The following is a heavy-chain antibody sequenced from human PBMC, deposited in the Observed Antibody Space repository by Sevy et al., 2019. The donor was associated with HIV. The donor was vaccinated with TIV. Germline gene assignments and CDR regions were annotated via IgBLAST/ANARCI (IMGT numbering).Heavy chain of an antibody. V-gene: IGHV3-21*01. J-gene: IGHJ2*01. CDR3: AGGHTNRYGSNWYSHF. CDR1: GFPFISYS. Sequence: GGSLRLSCAAPGFPFISYSMDWVRQAPGKGLEWVSSISSSSSYIYYADSVKGRFTISRDNAKNSLYLQMNSLRAEDTAVYDWAGGHTNRYGSNWYSHFWGRGTLVTVSS. D-gene: IGHD1-26*01. CDR2: ISSSSSYI.